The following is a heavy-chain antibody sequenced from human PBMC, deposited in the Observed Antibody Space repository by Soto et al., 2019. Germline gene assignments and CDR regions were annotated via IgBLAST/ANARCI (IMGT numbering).Heavy chain of an antibody. CDR2: ISSSSSDI. CDR3: AREVAGTRSWFDP. CDR1: GFTFSSYS. J-gene: IGHJ5*02. D-gene: IGHD6-19*01. V-gene: IGHV3-21*01. Sequence: EVQLVESGGGLVKPGGSLRLSCAASGFTFSSYSMNWVRQAPGKGLEWVPSISSSSSDIYYADSVKGRFTISRDNAKNSLYLQMNSLRAEDTAVYYCAREVAGTRSWFDPWGQGTLVTVSS.